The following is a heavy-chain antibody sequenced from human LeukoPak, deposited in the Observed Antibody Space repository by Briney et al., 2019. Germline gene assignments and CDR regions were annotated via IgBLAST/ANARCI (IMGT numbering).Heavy chain of an antibody. J-gene: IGHJ3*02. CDR1: GFTFSSYS. D-gene: IGHD2-21*01. Sequence: GGSLRLSCAASGFTFSSYSMNWVRQAPGKGLEWVSSISSSNSYIYYADSVKGRFTISRDNAKNSLYLQMNSLRAEDTAVYYCASDSGGEREWADAFDIWGQGTMATVSS. CDR3: ASDSGGEREWADAFDI. V-gene: IGHV3-21*01. CDR2: ISSSNSYI.